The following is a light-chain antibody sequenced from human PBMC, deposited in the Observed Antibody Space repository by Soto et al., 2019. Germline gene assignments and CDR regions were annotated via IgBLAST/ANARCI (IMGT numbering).Light chain of an antibody. CDR3: QQYNNLPPLFT. J-gene: IGKJ3*01. CDR1: QSVSSN. CDR2: GAS. V-gene: IGKV3-15*01. Sequence: EIVMTQYPATLSVSPGERATLSCRASQSVSSNLAWYQQKPGQAPRLLIYGASTRATSIPARFSGSGSGTEFTLTVSSLQSEDFAVYYCQQYNNLPPLFTFGPGTKVDIK.